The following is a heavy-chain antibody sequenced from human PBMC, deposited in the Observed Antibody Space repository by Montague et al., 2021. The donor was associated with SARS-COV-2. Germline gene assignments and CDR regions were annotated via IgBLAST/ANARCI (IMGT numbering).Heavy chain of an antibody. J-gene: IGHJ3*02. Sequence: SETLSLTCTVSGGSIIISLDYWGWIRQPGGKGLEWMGKIFYSGSTYYTRSLKGRGTISGDTSKNQFSLRLSSVTAADTAVYYCARLPYLYNSTHAFDIWGPATMVTVS. CDR1: GGSIIISLDY. V-gene: IGHV4-39*01. CDR2: IFYSGST. D-gene: IGHD2/OR15-2a*01. CDR3: ARLPYLYNSTHAFDI.